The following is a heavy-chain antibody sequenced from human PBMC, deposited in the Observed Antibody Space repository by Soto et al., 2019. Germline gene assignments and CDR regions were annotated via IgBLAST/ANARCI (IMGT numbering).Heavy chain of an antibody. Sequence: SVKVSCKASGGTFSSYAISWVRQAPGQGLEWMGGIIPIFGTANYAQKFQGRVTITADKSTSTAYMELSSLRSEDTAVYYCARANCGGDCSIPEYYYGMDVWGQGTTVTVSS. V-gene: IGHV1-69*06. CDR3: ARANCGGDCSIPEYYYGMDV. CDR1: GGTFSSYA. CDR2: IIPIFGTA. D-gene: IGHD2-21*02. J-gene: IGHJ6*02.